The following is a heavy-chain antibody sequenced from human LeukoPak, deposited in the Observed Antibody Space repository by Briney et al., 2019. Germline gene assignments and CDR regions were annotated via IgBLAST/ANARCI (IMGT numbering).Heavy chain of an antibody. D-gene: IGHD2-15*01. CDR2: FDPEDGEI. J-gene: IGHJ4*02. CDR3: TTVECSGGSCSVGYLDY. CDR1: GYTLTDLS. Sequence: ASVKVSCKVSGYTLTDLSIHWVRQAPGKGLEWMGGFDPEDGEIIYARKFQGRVTMTEDTSTDTAYMELSSLRSEDTAVYYCTTVECSGGSCSVGYLDYWGQGTLVTVSS. V-gene: IGHV1-24*01.